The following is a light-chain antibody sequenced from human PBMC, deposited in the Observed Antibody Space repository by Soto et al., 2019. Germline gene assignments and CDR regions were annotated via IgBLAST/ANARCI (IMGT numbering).Light chain of an antibody. CDR3: QQYNDWLWT. CDR1: QGVTYN. V-gene: IGKV3-15*01. Sequence: EISMTQFPAILSASPGGGATLSCRAAQGVTYNLAWYQQKPGQAPRLLIYGASTRATGIPARFSGRGSGTEFTLTITSLQSEDFAVYYCQQYNDWLWTFGQGTKVDIK. CDR2: GAS. J-gene: IGKJ1*01.